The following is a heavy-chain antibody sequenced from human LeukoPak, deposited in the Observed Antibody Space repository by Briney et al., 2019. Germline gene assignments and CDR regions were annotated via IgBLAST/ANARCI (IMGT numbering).Heavy chain of an antibody. Sequence: PGGSLRLSCAASGFTFSHYAMSWVRQAPGKGLEWVSAINGGGRDTYYADSVKGRFTISRDNSKDTLYLQMNTLRAGDTAVYYCATGGRHVYNWGQGTLVTVSS. D-gene: IGHD5-24*01. CDR1: GFTFSHYA. CDR2: INGGGRDT. J-gene: IGHJ4*02. V-gene: IGHV3-23*01. CDR3: ATGGRHVYN.